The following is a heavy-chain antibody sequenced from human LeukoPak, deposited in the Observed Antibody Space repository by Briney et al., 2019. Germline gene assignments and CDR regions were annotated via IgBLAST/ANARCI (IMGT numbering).Heavy chain of an antibody. D-gene: IGHD6-6*01. Sequence: ASVKVSCKASGYTFTGYYMHWVRQAHGQGLEWMGWINPNSGGTNYAQKFQGRVTMTRDTSISTAYMELSRLRSDDTAVYYCARVPRYSSSSVDFDYWGQGTLVTVSS. J-gene: IGHJ4*02. CDR2: INPNSGGT. CDR3: ARVPRYSSSSVDFDY. CDR1: GYTFTGYY. V-gene: IGHV1-2*02.